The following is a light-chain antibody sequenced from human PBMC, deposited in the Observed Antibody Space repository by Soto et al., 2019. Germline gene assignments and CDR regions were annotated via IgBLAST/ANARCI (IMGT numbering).Light chain of an antibody. CDR3: QSYDSGLSGSV. J-gene: IGLJ3*02. Sequence: QSVLTQPPSVSGAPGQTITISCTGSSSNIGADHDVHWYQQIPGTAPKLLIYGNNNRPSGVPDRFSGSKSATSASLAITGLQAEDEAAYYCQSYDSGLSGSVFGGGTKLTVL. V-gene: IGLV1-40*01. CDR1: SSNIGADHD. CDR2: GNN.